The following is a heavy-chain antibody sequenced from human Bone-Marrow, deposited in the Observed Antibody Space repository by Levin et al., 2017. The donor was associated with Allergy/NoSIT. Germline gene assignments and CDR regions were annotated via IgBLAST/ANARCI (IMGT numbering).Heavy chain of an antibody. CDR3: ARQKAGGCDY. J-gene: IGHJ4*02. V-gene: IGHV6-1*01. Sequence: PSETLSLTCAISGDSVSSKSAAWNWIRQSPSKGLEWLGRTYYRSKWYNEYAASMKGRVTVSPDTSKNQFSLQLNSVTPDDMAVYYCARQKAGGCDYWGQGTLVTVSS. CDR1: GDSVSSKSAA. CDR2: TYYRSKWYN. D-gene: IGHD3-16*01.